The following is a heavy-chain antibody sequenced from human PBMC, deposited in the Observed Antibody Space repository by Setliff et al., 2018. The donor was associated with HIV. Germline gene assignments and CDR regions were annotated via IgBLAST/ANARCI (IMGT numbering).Heavy chain of an antibody. J-gene: IGHJ4*02. CDR3: ARATESSYDLLTAFWFFDS. CDR2: LYYSGST. CDR1: GASIRSYY. Sequence: SETLSLTCIVSGASIRSYYWAWIRQSPGRGLQYLGHLYYSGSTNYNPSLKSRVTMSVDTSKNQLSLKVASVTAADTALYFCARATESSYDLLTAFWFFDSWGQGTPVTVSS. V-gene: IGHV4-59*01. D-gene: IGHD3-9*01.